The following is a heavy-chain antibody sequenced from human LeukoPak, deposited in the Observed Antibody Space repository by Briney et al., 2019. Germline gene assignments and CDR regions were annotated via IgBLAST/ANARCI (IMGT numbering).Heavy chain of an antibody. CDR3: AGGYCSGGTCYSARY. CDR1: GFTFSSYS. J-gene: IGHJ4*02. Sequence: GGSLRLSCAASGFTFSSYSMNWVRQAPGKGLEWVSSISSSSSYIYYADSVKGRFTISRDNAKNSLYLQMNSLRAEDTAVYYCAGGYCSGGTCYSARYWGQGTLVTVSS. D-gene: IGHD2-15*01. CDR2: ISSSSSYI. V-gene: IGHV3-21*01.